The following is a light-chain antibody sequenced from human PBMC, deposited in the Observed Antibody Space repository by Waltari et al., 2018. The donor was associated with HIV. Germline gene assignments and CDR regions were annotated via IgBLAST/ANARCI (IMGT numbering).Light chain of an antibody. V-gene: IGKV2-30*01. J-gene: IGKJ1*01. Sequence: DVVVTQSPLSLVVNLGQPASITCRSSKSLVYSDGNIYLNWFQQRPGQSPRGQSYMVSNLDSGVPDRCIGGESGTDLTLTISRVVAEDVGVYYSMQGTHWPATFGQGT. CDR3: MQGTHWPAT. CDR1: KSLVYSDGNIY. CDR2: MVS.